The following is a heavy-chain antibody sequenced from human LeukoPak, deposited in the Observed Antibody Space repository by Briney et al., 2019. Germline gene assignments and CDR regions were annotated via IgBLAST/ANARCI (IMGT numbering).Heavy chain of an antibody. V-gene: IGHV3-64*01. D-gene: IGHD2-15*01. J-gene: IGHJ6*02. CDR2: ISSNGGST. Sequence: AGGSLRLSCAASGFTFSSYAMHWVRQAPGKGLEYVSAISSNGGSTYYANSVKGRFTISRDNSKNTLYLQMNSLRAEDTAVYYCARWWVRSPLYYYYGMDVWGQGTTVTVSS. CDR3: ARWWVRSPLYYYYGMDV. CDR1: GFTFSSYA.